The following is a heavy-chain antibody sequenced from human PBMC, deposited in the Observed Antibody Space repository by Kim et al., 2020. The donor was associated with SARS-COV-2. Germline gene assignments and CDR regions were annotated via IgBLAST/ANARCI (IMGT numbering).Heavy chain of an antibody. D-gene: IGHD6-6*01. CDR3: ARGVRLEYSSSSGGPIDY. CDR2: IYSSGST. V-gene: IGHV4-61*02. Sequence: SETLSLTCTVSGGSLSSSSSYWNWIRQPAGKGLEWIGRIYSSGSTNYNPSLESRVTIIADKSKSQLSLTLSSVTAEDTAVYFCARGVRLEYSSSSGGPIDYWGQGVVVTVSS. J-gene: IGHJ4*02. CDR1: GGSLSSSSSY.